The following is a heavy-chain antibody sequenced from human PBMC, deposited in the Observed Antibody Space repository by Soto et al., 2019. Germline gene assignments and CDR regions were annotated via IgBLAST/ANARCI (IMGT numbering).Heavy chain of an antibody. V-gene: IGHV3-30*18. CDR3: AKGEAATPDYYYYYYMDV. CDR1: GFTFSSYG. Sequence: QVQLVESGGGVVQPGRSLRLSCAASGFTFSSYGMHWVRQAPGKGLEWVAVISYDGSNKYYADSVKGRFTISRDNSKNTLYLQMNSLRAEDTAVYYCAKGEAATPDYYYYYYMDVWGKGATVTVSS. CDR2: ISYDGSNK. D-gene: IGHD6-13*01. J-gene: IGHJ6*03.